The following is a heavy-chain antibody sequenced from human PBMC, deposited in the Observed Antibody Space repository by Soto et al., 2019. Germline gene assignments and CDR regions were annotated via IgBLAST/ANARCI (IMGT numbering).Heavy chain of an antibody. J-gene: IGHJ3*02. CDR3: ERGVAPGRTAEPYAFDI. CDR2: ITPIAETT. Sequence: QAQLVQSGAEVRKPGSSVRVSCRASGGPFTRYAVSWVRQVPGQGLEWIGGITPIAETTNYAQKFRGRLSITADESTDKVHMELRRLTADDTAVYFCERGVAPGRTAEPYAFDIWGQGSRVTVSS. D-gene: IGHD3-3*01. CDR1: GGPFTRYA. V-gene: IGHV1-69*01.